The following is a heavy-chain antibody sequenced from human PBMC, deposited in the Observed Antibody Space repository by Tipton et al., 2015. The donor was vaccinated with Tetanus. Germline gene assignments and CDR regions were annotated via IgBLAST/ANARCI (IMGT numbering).Heavy chain of an antibody. CDR1: GGSFSGYY. CDR2: INHSGST. V-gene: IGHV4-34*01. Sequence: TLSLTCAVYGGSFSGYYWSWIRQPPGKGLEWIGEINHSGSTNYNPSLKSRVTISVDTSKNRFSLKLSSVTAADTAVYYCASRLGVVATDIGGFDYWGQGTLVTVSS. CDR3: ASRLGVVATDIGGFDY. J-gene: IGHJ4*02. D-gene: IGHD5-12*01.